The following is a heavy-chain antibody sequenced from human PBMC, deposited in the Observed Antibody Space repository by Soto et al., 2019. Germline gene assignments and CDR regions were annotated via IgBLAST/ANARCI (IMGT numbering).Heavy chain of an antibody. CDR1: GFTFDDYA. J-gene: IGHJ5*02. D-gene: IGHD2-15*01. CDR3: AKENKYCSGGSCYSGWFDP. V-gene: IGHV3-9*01. Sequence: EVQLVESGGGLVQPGRSLRLSCAASGFTFDDYAMHWVRQAPGKGLEWVSGISWNSGSIGYADSVKGRFTISRDNAKKYLYLQMNSLRAEDTALYYCAKENKYCSGGSCYSGWFDPWGQGTLVTVSS. CDR2: ISWNSGSI.